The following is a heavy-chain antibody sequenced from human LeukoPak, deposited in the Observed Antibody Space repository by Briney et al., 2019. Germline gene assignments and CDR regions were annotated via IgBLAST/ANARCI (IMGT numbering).Heavy chain of an antibody. J-gene: IGHJ4*02. CDR1: GGTFSSYA. V-gene: IGHV1-69*04. CDR3: ARPYCSGGSCYHFDY. D-gene: IGHD2-15*01. CDR2: IIPILGIA. Sequence: SVKVSCKASGGTFSSYAISWVRQAPGQGLEWMGRIIPILGIANYAQKFQGRVTITADKSTSTAYMELSSLRSEDTAVYYCARPYCSGGSCYHFDYWGQGTLVTVSS.